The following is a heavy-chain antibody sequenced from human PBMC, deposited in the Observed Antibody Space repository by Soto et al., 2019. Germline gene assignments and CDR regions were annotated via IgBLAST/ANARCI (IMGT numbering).Heavy chain of an antibody. J-gene: IGHJ5*02. D-gene: IGHD3-10*01. CDR1: GGSISSGDYY. CDR2: IYYSGST. CDR3: ARDRLDAYYYGSGSSYNRYHWFDP. V-gene: IGHV4-30-4*01. Sequence: PSETLSLTCTVSGGSISSGDYYWSWIRQPPGKGLEWLGYIYYSGSTYYNPSLKSRVTMSVDTSKNQFSLKLSSVTAADTAVYYCARDRLDAYYYGSGSSYNRYHWFDPWGQGTLVTVSS.